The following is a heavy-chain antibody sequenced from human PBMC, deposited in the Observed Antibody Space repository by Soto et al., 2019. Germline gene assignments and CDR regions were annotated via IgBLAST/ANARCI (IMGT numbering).Heavy chain of an antibody. CDR2: ISSSSSYI. V-gene: IGHV3-21*01. J-gene: IGHJ4*02. CDR3: ARGTLTVTSTYYFDY. CDR1: GFTFSSYS. D-gene: IGHD4-17*01. Sequence: SLRRSCAASGFTFSSYSMNWVRQAPWKGLEWVSSISSSSSYIYYADSVKGRFTISRDNAKNSLYLQMNSLRAEDTAVYYCARGTLTVTSTYYFDYWGQGTLVTVSS.